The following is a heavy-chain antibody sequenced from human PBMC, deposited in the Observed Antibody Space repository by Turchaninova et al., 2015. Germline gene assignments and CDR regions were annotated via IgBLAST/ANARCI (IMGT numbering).Heavy chain of an antibody. CDR1: GYTFIAYY. D-gene: IGHD4-17*01. CDR2: VDPEDGAT. V-gene: IGHV1-69-2*01. J-gene: IGHJ4*02. CDR3: ATADYGDYSVAFDY. Sequence: DVQLVQSGAEVKRPGATVQTSCQVSGYTFIAYYIHWVQQATGEGLEWVGLVDPEDGATIYAEKFQGRVTMTADTSTDTAYLDLLSLRSEDTAVYYCATADYGDYSVAFDYWGQGTLVTVSS.